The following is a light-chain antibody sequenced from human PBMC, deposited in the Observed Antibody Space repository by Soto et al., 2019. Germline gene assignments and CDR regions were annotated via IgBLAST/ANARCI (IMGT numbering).Light chain of an antibody. J-gene: IGLJ2*01. CDR2: DVS. V-gene: IGLV2-11*01. Sequence: HSVLTQPASVSGSPGQSITISCTGTSSVVGTYNYVSWYQQHPGKAPKLMIYDVSKRPSGVPDRFSGSKSGNTASLTISGLQAEDEADYYCCSYAGGYTHAVFGGGTK. CDR1: SSVVGTYNY. CDR3: CSYAGGYTHAV.